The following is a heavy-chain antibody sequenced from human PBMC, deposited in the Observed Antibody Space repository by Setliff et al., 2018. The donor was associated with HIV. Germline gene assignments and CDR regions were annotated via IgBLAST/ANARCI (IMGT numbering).Heavy chain of an antibody. CDR3: ECYNSDDGYFDN. CDR2: ISAYNVNT. V-gene: IGHV1-18*01. Sequence: ASVKVSCKASGYSFTSYGVSWVRQAPGQGLEWMGWISAYNVNTNYAQKLQGRVTMTTDTSTSTAYMELRSLRSEGTAVYYCECYNSDDGYFDNWGQGALVTVSS. J-gene: IGHJ4*02. D-gene: IGHD2-8*01. CDR1: GYSFTSYG.